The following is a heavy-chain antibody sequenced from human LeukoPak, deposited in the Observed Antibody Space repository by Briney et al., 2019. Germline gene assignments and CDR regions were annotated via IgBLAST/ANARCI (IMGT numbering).Heavy chain of an antibody. CDR1: GGTFSSYA. J-gene: IGHJ5*02. D-gene: IGHD2-2*01. CDR2: IIPIFGTA. CDR3: ARGSPKIGYCSSTSCYAGWFDP. V-gene: IGHV1-69*13. Sequence: SVKVSCKXSGGTFSSYAISWVRQAPGQGLEWMGGIIPIFGTANYAQKFQGRVTITADESTSTAYMELSSLRSEDTAVYYCARGSPKIGYCSSTSCYAGWFDPWGQGTLVTVSS.